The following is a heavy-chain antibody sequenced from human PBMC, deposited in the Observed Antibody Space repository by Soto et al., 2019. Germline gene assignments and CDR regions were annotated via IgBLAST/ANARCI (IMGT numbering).Heavy chain of an antibody. J-gene: IGHJ4*02. V-gene: IGHV5-51*01. CDR1: GYSFTSYW. Sequence: PGESLKISCKGSGYSFTSYWIGWVRQMPGKGLEWMGIIYPGDSDTRYSPSFQGQVTISADKSISTAYLQWSSLKASDTAMYYCASLTYYDILTGLGFEYWGQGTLVTVSS. CDR3: ASLTYYDILTGLGFEY. D-gene: IGHD3-9*01. CDR2: IYPGDSDT.